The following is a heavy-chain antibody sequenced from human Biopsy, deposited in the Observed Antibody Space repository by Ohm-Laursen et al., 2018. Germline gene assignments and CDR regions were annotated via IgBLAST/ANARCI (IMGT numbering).Heavy chain of an antibody. CDR1: GFTVSSNY. CDR3: ARRLTTSFGMDV. V-gene: IGHV3-53*01. D-gene: IGHD4/OR15-4a*01. Sequence: GSLRLSCTASGFTVSSNYMSWVRQAPGKGLEWVSFIYSGGTTYYADSVKGRLTISRDNSKNTLYLQMNSLRAEDTAVYYCARRLTTSFGMDVWGQGTTVTVSS. J-gene: IGHJ6*02. CDR2: IYSGGTT.